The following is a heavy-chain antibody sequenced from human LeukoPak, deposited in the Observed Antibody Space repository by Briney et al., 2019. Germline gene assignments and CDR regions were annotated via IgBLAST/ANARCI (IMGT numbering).Heavy chain of an antibody. D-gene: IGHD3-3*01. CDR3: ARDRFLGYSGDWFDP. Sequence: SETLSLTCAVYGGSFSGYYWSWIRQPPGKGLEWIGEINHSGSTNYNPSLKSRVTISVDTSKNQFSLKLSSVTAADTAVYYCARDRFLGYSGDWFDPWGQGTLVTVSS. V-gene: IGHV4-34*01. CDR1: GGSFSGYY. CDR2: INHSGST. J-gene: IGHJ5*02.